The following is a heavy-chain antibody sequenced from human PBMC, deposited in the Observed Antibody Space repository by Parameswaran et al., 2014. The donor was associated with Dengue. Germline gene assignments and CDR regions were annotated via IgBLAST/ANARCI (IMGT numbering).Heavy chain of an antibody. J-gene: IGHJ3*02. D-gene: IGHD6-6*01. V-gene: IGHV3-74*01. CDR2: INSDGSST. CDR3: ARSSREYSSSLGDAFDI. Sequence: VRQMPGKGLVWVSRINSDGSSTSYADSVKGRFTISRDNAKNTLYLQMNSLRAEDTAVYYCARSSREYSSSLGDAFDIWGQGTMVTVSS.